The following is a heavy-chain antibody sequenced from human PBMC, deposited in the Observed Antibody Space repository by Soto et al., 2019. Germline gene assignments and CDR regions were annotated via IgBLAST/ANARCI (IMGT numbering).Heavy chain of an antibody. CDR3: ARDNASTVVNSGGY. V-gene: IGHV3-30-3*01. D-gene: IGHD4-17*01. Sequence: GGSLRLSCAASGFTFSSYAMHWVRQAPGKGLEWVAVISYDGSNKYYADSVKGRFTISRDNSKNTLYLQMNSLRAEDTAVYYCARDNASTVVNSGGYWGQGTLVTVSS. J-gene: IGHJ4*02. CDR1: GFTFSSYA. CDR2: ISYDGSNK.